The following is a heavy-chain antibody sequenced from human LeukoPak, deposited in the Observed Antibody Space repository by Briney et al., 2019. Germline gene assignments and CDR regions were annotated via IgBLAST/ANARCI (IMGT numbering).Heavy chain of an antibody. CDR2: ISRSSTTI. J-gene: IGHJ4*02. CDR3: ARAAKGVGATGRFDY. D-gene: IGHD1-26*01. V-gene: IGHV3-48*01. Sequence: PGGSLRLSCADSGFTFSSYSMNWVRQAPGKGLEWVSYISRSSTTIYYADSVKGRFTISRDNSKNTLYLQMNSLRSEDTAVYYCARAAKGVGATGRFDYWGQGTLVTVSS. CDR1: GFTFSSYS.